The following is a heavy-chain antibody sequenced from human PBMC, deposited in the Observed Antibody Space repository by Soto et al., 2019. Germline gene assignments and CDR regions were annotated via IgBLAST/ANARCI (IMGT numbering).Heavy chain of an antibody. Sequence: QVQLQESGPGLVKPSGTLSLTCAVSGASFTTGHWWTWVRQSPGKGLEWIGEIYQSGITNYNPSLSSRLTISLDKSKNQFSLKLTSVTAADTALYYYARGLSFSDSPGNDRIYFHYGLDVWGQGTTVTISS. CDR2: IYQSGIT. CDR1: GASFTTGHW. D-gene: IGHD3-22*01. V-gene: IGHV4-4*02. CDR3: ARGLSFSDSPGNDRIYFHYGLDV. J-gene: IGHJ6*02.